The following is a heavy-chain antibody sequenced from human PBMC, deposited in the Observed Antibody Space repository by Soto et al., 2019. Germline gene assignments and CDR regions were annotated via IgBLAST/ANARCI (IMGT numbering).Heavy chain of an antibody. D-gene: IGHD3-16*02. CDR1: GFTFSSYG. V-gene: IGHV3-30*18. Sequence: GGSLRLSCAASGFTFSSYGMHWVRQAPGKGLEWVAVISYDGSNKYYADSVKGRFTISRDNSKNTLYLQMNSLRAEDTAVYYCAKGLYRLDYWGQGTLVTVSS. J-gene: IGHJ4*02. CDR2: ISYDGSNK. CDR3: AKGLYRLDY.